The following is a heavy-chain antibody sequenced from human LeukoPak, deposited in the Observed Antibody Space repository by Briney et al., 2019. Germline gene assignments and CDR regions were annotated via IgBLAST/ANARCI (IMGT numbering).Heavy chain of an antibody. Sequence: SGGSLRLSCAASEFTLSSYGMSWVRQAPGKGLDWVAYIGPKIYYADSVKGRFTISRDDSKNMLYLQMDSLRAEDTAVYYCARDGVGRTPYFGFLDYWGQGRLVTVSS. CDR3: ARDGVGRTPYFGFLDY. CDR2: IGPKI. CDR1: EFTLSSYG. V-gene: IGHV3-33*08. D-gene: IGHD3-3*01. J-gene: IGHJ4*02.